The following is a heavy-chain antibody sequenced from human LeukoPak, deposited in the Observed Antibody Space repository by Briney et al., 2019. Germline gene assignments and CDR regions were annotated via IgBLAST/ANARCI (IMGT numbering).Heavy chain of an antibody. J-gene: IGHJ4*02. D-gene: IGHD3-3*01. CDR2: INHSGST. CDR1: GGSFSGYY. Sequence: SETLSLTCAVYGGSFSGYYWSWIRQPPGKGLEWIGEINHSGSTNYNPSLKSRVTISVDTSKNQFSLKLSSVTAADTAVYYCARQTDSWRYWGQGTPVTVSS. CDR3: ARQTDSWRY. V-gene: IGHV4-34*01.